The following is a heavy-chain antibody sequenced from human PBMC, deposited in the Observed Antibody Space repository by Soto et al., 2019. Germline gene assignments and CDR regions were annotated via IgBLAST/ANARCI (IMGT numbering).Heavy chain of an antibody. J-gene: IGHJ3*02. Sequence: SETLSLTCTVSGGSISSYYWSWIRQPPGKGLEWIGYIYYSGSTNYNPSLKSRVTISVDTSKNQFSLKLSSVTAADTAVYYCARDGSEHTKGWRAFDIRGQGTMVTVSS. D-gene: IGHD2-15*01. CDR2: IYYSGST. CDR3: ARDGSEHTKGWRAFDI. CDR1: GGSISSYY. V-gene: IGHV4-59*01.